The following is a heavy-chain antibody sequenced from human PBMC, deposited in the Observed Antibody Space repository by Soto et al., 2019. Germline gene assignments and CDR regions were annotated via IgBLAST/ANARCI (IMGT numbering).Heavy chain of an antibody. Sequence: ASVKVSCKASGYTFSSYVMYWVRQAPGQRLEWKGWINVGNGNTKYSQKFQGRVTITRDTSASTVYMELSSLRSEDTAVYYCARLGTLAAFDIWGQGKKVIVS. CDR3: ARLGTLAAFDI. D-gene: IGHD1-1*01. CDR1: GYTFSSYV. CDR2: INVGNGNT. J-gene: IGHJ3*02. V-gene: IGHV1-3*01.